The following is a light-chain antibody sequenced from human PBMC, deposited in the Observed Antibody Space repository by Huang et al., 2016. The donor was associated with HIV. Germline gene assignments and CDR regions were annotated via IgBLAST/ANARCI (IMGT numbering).Light chain of an antibody. CDR2: GTS. J-gene: IGKJ1*01. V-gene: IGKV3-15*01. CDR3: QQYNNWPTA. CDR1: RSLSST. Sequence: EVVMTQSPVTLSVSPGERATLSCRASRSLSSTLAWYQQKLGQAPRLLIYGTSTRATGIPARFSGSGSGTEFTLTISSLQSEDFAVYYCQQYNNWPTAFGQGTKVEI.